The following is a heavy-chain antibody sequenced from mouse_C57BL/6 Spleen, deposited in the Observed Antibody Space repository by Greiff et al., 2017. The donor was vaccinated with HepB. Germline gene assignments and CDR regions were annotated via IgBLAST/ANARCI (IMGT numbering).Heavy chain of an antibody. CDR2: ISSGSSTI. V-gene: IGHV5-17*01. CDR3: ATHYSNFVWYFDV. Sequence: EVMLVESGGGLVKPGGSLKLSCAASGFTFSDYGMHWVRQAPEKGLEWVAYISSGSSTIYYADTVKGRFTISRDNAKNTLFLQMTSLRSEDTAMYYCATHYSNFVWYFDVWGTGTTVTVSS. CDR1: GFTFSDYG. J-gene: IGHJ1*03. D-gene: IGHD2-5*01.